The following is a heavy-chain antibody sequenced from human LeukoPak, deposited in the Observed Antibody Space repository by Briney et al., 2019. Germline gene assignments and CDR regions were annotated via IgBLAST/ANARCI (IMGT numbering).Heavy chain of an antibody. CDR1: GVSINSSSHY. D-gene: IGHD6-19*01. CDR3: ARVGSGWGEIDY. J-gene: IGHJ4*02. Sequence: PSETLSLTCTVSGVSINSSSHYWGWIRQPPGKGLEWIGSIGSIYYSGSTYYNPSLKSRITISVDTSKNQFSLKLSSVTAADTAVYFCARVGSGWGEIDYRGQGALVTVSS. CDR2: IYYSGST. V-gene: IGHV4-39*07.